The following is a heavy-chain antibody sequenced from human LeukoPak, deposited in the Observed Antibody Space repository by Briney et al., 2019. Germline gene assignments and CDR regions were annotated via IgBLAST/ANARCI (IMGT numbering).Heavy chain of an antibody. V-gene: IGHV4-59*01. J-gene: IGHJ4*02. Sequence: SETLSLTCTVSGGSISSYYWSWIRQPPGKGLEWIGYIYYSGSTNYNPSLKSRVTISVDTSKNQFSLKLSSVTAADTAAYYCASGGTSRPYYFDYWGQGTLDTVSS. D-gene: IGHD3-3*01. CDR1: GGSISSYY. CDR3: ASGGTSRPYYFDY. CDR2: IYYSGST.